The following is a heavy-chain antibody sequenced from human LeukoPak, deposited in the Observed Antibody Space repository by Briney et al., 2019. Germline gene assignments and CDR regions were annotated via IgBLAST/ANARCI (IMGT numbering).Heavy chain of an antibody. Sequence: SCKASGYTFTGYYMHWVRQAPGKGLEWVAVISYDGTDKYYADSVKGRFTISRDNSKNTLFLQMNSLRAEDTAMYYCAKGEGGDSGWYGDYWGQGTLVTVSS. J-gene: IGHJ4*02. CDR3: AKGEGGDSGWYGDY. CDR2: ISYDGTDK. V-gene: IGHV3-30*18. CDR1: GYTFTGYY. D-gene: IGHD6-19*01.